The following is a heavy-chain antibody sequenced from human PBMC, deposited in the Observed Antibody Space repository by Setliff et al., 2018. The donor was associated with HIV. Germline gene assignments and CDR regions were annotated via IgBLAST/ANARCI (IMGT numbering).Heavy chain of an antibody. CDR1: GYTFTSYD. CDR3: AREGGSGWYFDY. J-gene: IGHJ4*02. D-gene: IGHD6-19*01. Sequence: ASVKVSCKASGYTFTSYDINWVRQAPGQGLEWMGWISTHNDDTDYAQKFQGRVTITRDTSASTAYMELSSLRSEDTAVYYCAREGGSGWYFDYWGQGTLVTVSS. V-gene: IGHV1-8*01. CDR2: ISTHNDDT.